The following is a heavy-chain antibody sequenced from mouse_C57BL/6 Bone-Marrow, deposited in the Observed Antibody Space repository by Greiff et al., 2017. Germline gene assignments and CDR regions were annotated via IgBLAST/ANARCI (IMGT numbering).Heavy chain of an antibody. CDR1: GFTFSSYG. J-gene: IGHJ3*01. D-gene: IGHD1-1*01. Sequence: EVQLQQSGGDLVKPGGSLKLSCAASGFTFSSYGLSWVRQTPDKRLEWVATISSGGSYTYYPDRVKGRFTISRDNAKNTLYLQMSSLKSEDTAMYYCARAYYYGSWFAYWGQGTLVTVSA. CDR2: ISSGGSYT. V-gene: IGHV5-6*01. CDR3: ARAYYYGSWFAY.